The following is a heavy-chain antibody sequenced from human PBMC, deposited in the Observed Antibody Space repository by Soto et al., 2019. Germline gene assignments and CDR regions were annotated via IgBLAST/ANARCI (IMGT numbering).Heavy chain of an antibody. CDR2: ISGSGGST. CDR3: AKVWSPHSSEADY. J-gene: IGHJ4*02. V-gene: IGHV3-23*01. Sequence: EVQLLESGGGLVQPGGSLRLSCAASGFTFSSYAMSWVRQAPGKGLEWVSAISGSGGSTYYADSVKGRFTISRDNSTNTLYLQMNSLRAEDTAVYYCAKVWSPHSSEADYWGQGTLVTVSS. D-gene: IGHD6-19*01. CDR1: GFTFSSYA.